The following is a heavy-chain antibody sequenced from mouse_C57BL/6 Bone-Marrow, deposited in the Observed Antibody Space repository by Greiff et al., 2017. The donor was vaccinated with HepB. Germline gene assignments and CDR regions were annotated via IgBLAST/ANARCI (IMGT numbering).Heavy chain of an antibody. CDR3: ARRALFTTVVDWYFDV. CDR1: GYTFTSYW. CDR2: IYPGSGST. V-gene: IGHV1-55*01. Sequence: QVQLQQPGAELVKPGASVKMSCKASGYTFTSYWITWVKQRPGQGLEWIGDIYPGSGSTNYNEKFKSKATLTVDTSSSTAYMQLSSLTSEDSAVYYCARRALFTTVVDWYFDVWGTGTTVTVSS. D-gene: IGHD1-1*01. J-gene: IGHJ1*03.